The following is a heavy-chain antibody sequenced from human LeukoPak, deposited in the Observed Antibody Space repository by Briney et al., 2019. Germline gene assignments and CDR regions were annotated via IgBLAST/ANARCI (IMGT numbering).Heavy chain of an antibody. D-gene: IGHD3-10*01. CDR2: ISAYNGNT. CDR3: ARDSPDGSGTYYNDSPDY. V-gene: IGHV1-18*01. CDR1: GYTFSRYG. Sequence: GASVKVSCTASGYTFSRYGISWVRQAPGQGGEGMGWISAYNGNTNYLQKLQGRVTMTTDTSTSTAYMDLRSLISDNTAISASARDSPDGSGTYYNDSPDYWGQGTLVTVSS. J-gene: IGHJ4*02.